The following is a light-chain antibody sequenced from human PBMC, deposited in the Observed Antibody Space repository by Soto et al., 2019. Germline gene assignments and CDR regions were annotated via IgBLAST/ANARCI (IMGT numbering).Light chain of an antibody. CDR3: QQRSNWPPEFP. V-gene: IGKV3-11*01. CDR2: DAS. J-gene: IGKJ3*01. Sequence: TKTQDTLSVSPGERATLSCRASQSVSSYLAWYQQKPGQAPRLLIYDASNRATGIPARFSGSGSGTDFTLTISSLEPEDFAVYYCQQRSNWPPEFPSAPRSKVAIK. CDR1: QSVSSY.